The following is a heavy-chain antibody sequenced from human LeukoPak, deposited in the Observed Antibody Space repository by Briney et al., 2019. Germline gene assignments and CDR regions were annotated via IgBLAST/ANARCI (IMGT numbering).Heavy chain of an antibody. CDR3: AKPAGKLTAPHSDY. J-gene: IGHJ4*02. CDR1: GFTFSSYW. D-gene: IGHD2-21*02. V-gene: IGHV3-30*18. CDR2: ISYDGSNK. Sequence: GGSLRLSCAASGFTFSSYWMSWVRQAPGKGLEWVAVISYDGSNKYYADSVKGRFTISRDNSKNTLYLQMNSLRAEDTAVYYCAKPAGKLTAPHSDYWGQGTLVTVSS.